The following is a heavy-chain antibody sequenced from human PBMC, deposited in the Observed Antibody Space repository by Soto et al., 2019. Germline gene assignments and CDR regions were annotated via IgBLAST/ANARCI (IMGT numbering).Heavy chain of an antibody. V-gene: IGHV3-23*01. CDR1: GFIFTNYA. Sequence: VQLLESGGGLVQPGGSLRLSCAASGFIFTNYAMGWVRQAPGKGLEWVSGIIARNGDSYYAESVKGRFTIYRDISKSMLYLQVNSLRAEDAAVYHCAKRARDGYNSPIDYWGQGTLVTVSS. CDR2: IIARNGDS. J-gene: IGHJ4*02. CDR3: AKRARDGYNSPIDY. D-gene: IGHD5-12*01.